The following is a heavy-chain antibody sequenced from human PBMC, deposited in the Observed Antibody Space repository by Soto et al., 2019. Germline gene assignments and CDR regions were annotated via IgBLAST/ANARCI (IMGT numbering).Heavy chain of an antibody. Sequence: QVQLVQSGPEVKKPGASVKVSCRASGYTFSTHGLSWVRQAPGQGLEWMGWITPYNGNTNYEQKLRGRLTMTTDTSTNTGYMEVRSLRSDDTAVYYCARFRDCTGSTCDPSFGFDLWGPGTVVTDSS. V-gene: IGHV1-18*01. J-gene: IGHJ3*01. CDR1: GYTFSTHG. CDR3: ARFRDCTGSTCDPSFGFDL. CDR2: ITPYNGNT. D-gene: IGHD2-8*02.